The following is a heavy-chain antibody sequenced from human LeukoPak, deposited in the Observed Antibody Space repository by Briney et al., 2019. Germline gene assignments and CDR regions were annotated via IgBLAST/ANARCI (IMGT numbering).Heavy chain of an antibody. CDR3: ARSPQRADAFDI. V-gene: IGHV1-46*01. CDR1: GYTFTSYY. CDR2: INPSGGST. Sequence: ASVKVSCKASGYTFTSYYMHWVRQAPGQGLEWMEIINPSGGSTSYAQKFQGRVTMTRDTSTSTVYMELSSLRSEDTAVYYCARSPQRADAFDIWGQGTMVTVSS. J-gene: IGHJ3*02. D-gene: IGHD6-25*01.